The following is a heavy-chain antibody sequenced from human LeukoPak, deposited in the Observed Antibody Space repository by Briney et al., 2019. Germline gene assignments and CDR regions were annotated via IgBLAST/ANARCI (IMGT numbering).Heavy chain of an antibody. CDR2: IYPSDSDT. D-gene: IGHD1-26*01. V-gene: IGHV5-51*01. J-gene: IGHJ4*02. CDR1: GYSFTNYW. Sequence: GESLKISCKGSGYSFTNYWIGWVRQMPGKGLEWMGIIYPSDSDTRYSPSLQGQVTISADKSTTTAYLQWNSLKASDTAMYYCAIQWGSGGYDYWGQGTLVTVSS. CDR3: AIQWGSGGYDY.